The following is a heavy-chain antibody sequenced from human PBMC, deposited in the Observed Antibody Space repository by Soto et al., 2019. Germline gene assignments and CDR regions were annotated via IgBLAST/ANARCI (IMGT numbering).Heavy chain of an antibody. CDR3: ARHECNGNLWPLDY. CDR2: IHYSGST. D-gene: IGHD2-8*01. J-gene: IGHJ4*02. Sequence: PSETLSLTCTVSGDSISTTHSYWAWIRQSPGKGLEWIGNIHYSGSTYYMPSLRSRVTLSVDTSKNQSSLRLTSVTAEDTAVYYCARHECNGNLWPLDYWGQGILFTSPQ. V-gene: IGHV4-39*01. CDR1: GDSISTTHSY.